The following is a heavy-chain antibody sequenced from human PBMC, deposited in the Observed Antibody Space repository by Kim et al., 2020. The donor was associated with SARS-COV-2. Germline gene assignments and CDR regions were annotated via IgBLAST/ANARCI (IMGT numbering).Heavy chain of an antibody. CDR3: ARPYPPPWAFDI. CDR2: IYYSGST. V-gene: IGHV4-59*08. Sequence: SETLSLTCTVSGGSISSYYWSWIRQPPGKGLEWIGYIYYSGSTNYNPSLKSRVTISVDTSKNQFSLKLSSVTAADTAVYYCARPYPPPWAFDIWGQGTMVTVSS. CDR1: GGSISSYY. J-gene: IGHJ3*02.